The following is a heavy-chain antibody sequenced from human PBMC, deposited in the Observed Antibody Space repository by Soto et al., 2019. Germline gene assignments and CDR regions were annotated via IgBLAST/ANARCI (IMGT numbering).Heavy chain of an antibody. V-gene: IGHV1-46*03. CDR1: GYTFTSYY. D-gene: IGHD2-2*01. CDR3: ARDPLIVVVPAAYYFDY. CDR2: INPSGGST. J-gene: IGHJ4*02. Sequence: ASVKVSCKASGYTFTSYYMHWVRQAPGQGFEWMGIINPSGGSTSYAQKFQGRVTMTRDTSTSTVYMELSSLRSEDTAVYYCARDPLIVVVPAAYYFDYWGQGTLVTVSS.